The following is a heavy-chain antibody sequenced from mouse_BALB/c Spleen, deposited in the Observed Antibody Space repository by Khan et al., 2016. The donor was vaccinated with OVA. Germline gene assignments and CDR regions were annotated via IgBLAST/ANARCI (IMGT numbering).Heavy chain of an antibody. CDR2: ISYSGRT. CDR1: GYSITSDYA. Sequence: EVQLVESGLGLVKPSQSLSLTCTVTGYSITSDYAWNWIRQFPGNKLEWMGYISYSGRTSYNPSLKSRISVTRDTSKNQFFLQLNSVTTEDTATYYCAMGRTYWGQGTLVTVSA. J-gene: IGHJ3*01. CDR3: AMGRTY. D-gene: IGHD4-1*01. V-gene: IGHV3-2*02.